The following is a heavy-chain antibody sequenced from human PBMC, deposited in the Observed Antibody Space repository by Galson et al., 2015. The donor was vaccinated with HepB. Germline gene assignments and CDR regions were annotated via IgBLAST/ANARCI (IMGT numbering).Heavy chain of an antibody. CDR3: ARAPGREAPAAMFDP. D-gene: IGHD2-2*01. CDR2: IYSSGGT. Sequence: TLSLTCSVSGVSMRSVNEYWSWIRQPAGKGLEWIGRIYSSGGTNYNPSLKSRVTISVDTSRNQFFLKMSSMTAADTAVYYCARAPGREAPAAMFDPWGQGTLVTVSS. J-gene: IGHJ5*02. CDR1: GVSMRSVNEY. V-gene: IGHV4-61*02.